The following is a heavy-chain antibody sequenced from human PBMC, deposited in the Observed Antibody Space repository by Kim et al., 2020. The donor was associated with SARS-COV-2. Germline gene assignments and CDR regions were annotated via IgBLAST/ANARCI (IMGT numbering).Heavy chain of an antibody. CDR3: AKDHEDYGSGNYAQ. CDR1: GFTFRSYA. D-gene: IGHD3-10*01. CDR2: ISASGGST. J-gene: IGHJ4*02. Sequence: GGSLRLSCAASGFTFRSYAMSWVRQAPGKGLEWVSAISASGGSTYYVDSVKGRFTISRDNSKNTLYLQMNSLRAEDTAVYYCAKDHEDYGSGNYAQWGQGTLVTVSS. V-gene: IGHV3-23*01.